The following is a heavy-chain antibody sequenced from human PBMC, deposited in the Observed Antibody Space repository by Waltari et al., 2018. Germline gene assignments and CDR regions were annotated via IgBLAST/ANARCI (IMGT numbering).Heavy chain of an antibody. Sequence: EVQLLESGGGLVQPGGSLRLSCAASGFTFSSYAMSWVRQAPGKGLEWVSAISGSGGSTNYADSVKGRFTISRDNSKNTLYLQMNSLRAEDTAVYYCAKPLIAYYYYGMDVWGQGTTVTVSS. CDR2: ISGSGGST. J-gene: IGHJ6*02. D-gene: IGHD3-16*01. V-gene: IGHV3-23*01. CDR3: AKPLIAYYYYGMDV. CDR1: GFTFSSYA.